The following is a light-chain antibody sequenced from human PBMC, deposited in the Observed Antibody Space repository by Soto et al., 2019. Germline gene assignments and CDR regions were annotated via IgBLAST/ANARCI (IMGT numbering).Light chain of an antibody. J-gene: IGLJ2*01. CDR3: SSYVNYNTFVI. CDR1: SRDVGGYNY. V-gene: IGLV2-14*01. Sequence: QSALTQPASVSGSPGQSITISCTGTSRDVGGYNYVSWHQHHPGKAPKVIITEVSNRPSGVSNRFSGSKSGNTASLTISGLQAEDEADYYCSSYVNYNTFVIFGGGTKLTVL. CDR2: EVS.